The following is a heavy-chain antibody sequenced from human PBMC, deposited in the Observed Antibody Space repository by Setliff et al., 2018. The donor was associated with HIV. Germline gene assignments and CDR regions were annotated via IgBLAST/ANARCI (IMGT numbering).Heavy chain of an antibody. D-gene: IGHD2-2*01. CDR2: ISAYNGNT. J-gene: IGHJ5*02. Sequence: ASVKVSCKASGYTFTGSYVHWVRQAPGQGLEWMGWISAYNGNTNYAQKLQGRVTMTTDTSTSTAYMELSSLRSEDTAVYYCAIYSSNWWGWFDPWGQGTLVTVSS. CDR1: GYTFTGSY. CDR3: AIYSSNWWGWFDP. V-gene: IGHV1-18*04.